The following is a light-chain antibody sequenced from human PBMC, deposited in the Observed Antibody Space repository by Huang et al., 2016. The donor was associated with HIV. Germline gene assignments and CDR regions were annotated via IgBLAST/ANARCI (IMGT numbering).Light chain of an antibody. CDR3: QQRRSWPLT. J-gene: IGKJ4*01. CDR2: DGS. CDR1: QTIGTY. V-gene: IGKV3-11*01. Sequence: EVVLTQSPPTLSLFPGETATLSCRASQTIGTYVAWYHQRPGQGPRLLIYDGSKRAAGVPARISGAGSGTTFTLSISGLESEDFGVYYCQQRRSWPLTFGGGTKVEV.